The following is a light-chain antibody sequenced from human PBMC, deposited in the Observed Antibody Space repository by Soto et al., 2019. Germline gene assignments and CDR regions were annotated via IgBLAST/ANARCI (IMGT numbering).Light chain of an antibody. CDR1: SSDVGGYNY. CDR3: CSYAGSYYV. CDR2: DVS. J-gene: IGLJ1*01. Sequence: QSALTQPRSVSGSPGQSVTISCTGDSSDVGGYNYVSWYQQHPGKAPKLMIYDVSKRPSGVPDRFSGSKSGNTASLTISGLQAEAEADYYCCSYAGSYYVFGTGTKLTVL. V-gene: IGLV2-11*01.